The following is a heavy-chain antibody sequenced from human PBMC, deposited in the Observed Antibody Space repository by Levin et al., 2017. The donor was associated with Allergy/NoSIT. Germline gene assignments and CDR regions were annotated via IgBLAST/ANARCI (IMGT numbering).Heavy chain of an antibody. J-gene: IGHJ5*02. Sequence: ASVKVSCKGSGYKFFDYWIGWVRQRPGKGLEWMGNIFPGDSTTRHNPSFQGEVTFSADKSINTAYLQWGSLKASDSGIYYCARRPAVTGNWFDPWGQGTLVTVSS. CDR2: IFPGDSTT. D-gene: IGHD6-19*01. CDR3: ARRPAVTGNWFDP. CDR1: GYKFFDYW. V-gene: IGHV5-51*01.